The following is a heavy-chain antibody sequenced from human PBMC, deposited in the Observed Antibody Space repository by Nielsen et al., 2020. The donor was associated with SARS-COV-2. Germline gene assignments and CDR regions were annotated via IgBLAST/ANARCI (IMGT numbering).Heavy chain of an antibody. Sequence: WIRQRPGKGLEWVGVIWYDGSNNYYADSVKGRFTISRDNSKNTLYLQMNSLRAEDTAVYYCAKDSGTVVTPGAYWGQGTLVTVSS. V-gene: IGHV3-33*06. D-gene: IGHD4-23*01. CDR3: AKDSGTVVTPGAY. CDR2: IWYDGSNN. J-gene: IGHJ4*02.